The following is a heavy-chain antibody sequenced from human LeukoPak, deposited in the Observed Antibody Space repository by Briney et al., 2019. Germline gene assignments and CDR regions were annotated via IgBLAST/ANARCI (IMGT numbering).Heavy chain of an antibody. D-gene: IGHD3-16*02. Sequence: SCKASGGTFSSYEMNWVRQAPGKGLEWVSYVSSSGSTIYYADSVKGRFTISRDNAKNSLYLQMNSLRAEDTAVYYCARLPRGMITFGGVIGGYGMDVWGQGTTVTVSS. J-gene: IGHJ6*02. CDR2: VSSSGSTI. V-gene: IGHV3-48*03. CDR3: ARLPRGMITFGGVIGGYGMDV. CDR1: GGTFSSYE.